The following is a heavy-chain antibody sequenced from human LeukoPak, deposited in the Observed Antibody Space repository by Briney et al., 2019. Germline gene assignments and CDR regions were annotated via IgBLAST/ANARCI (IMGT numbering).Heavy chain of an antibody. Sequence: SETLSLTCTVSGGSISSSSYYWGWIRQPPGKGLEWIGSIYYSGSTNYNPSLKSRVTISVDTSKNQFSLKLSSVTAADTAVYYCARAITMVRGVPPRGFDYWGQGTLVTVSS. CDR1: GGSISSSSYY. CDR2: IYYSGST. D-gene: IGHD3-10*01. J-gene: IGHJ4*02. V-gene: IGHV4-39*07. CDR3: ARAITMVRGVPPRGFDY.